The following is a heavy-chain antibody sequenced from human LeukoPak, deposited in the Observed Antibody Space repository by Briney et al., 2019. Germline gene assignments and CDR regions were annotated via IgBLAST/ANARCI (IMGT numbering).Heavy chain of an antibody. J-gene: IGHJ3*02. CDR2: ISSSSSTI. CDR3: ARDHFDAFDI. CDR1: GFTFSSYS. Sequence: GGSLRLSCAASGFTFSSYSMNWVRQAQGKGLEWVSYISSSSSTIYYADSVKGRFTISRDNAKNSLYLQMNSLRAEDTAVYYCARDHFDAFDIWGQGTMVTVSS. V-gene: IGHV3-48*01.